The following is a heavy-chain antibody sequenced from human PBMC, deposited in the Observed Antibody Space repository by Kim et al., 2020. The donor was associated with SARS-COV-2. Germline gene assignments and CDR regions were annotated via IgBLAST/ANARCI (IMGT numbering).Heavy chain of an antibody. CDR2: INPSGGST. V-gene: IGHV1-46*01. CDR1: GYTFTSYY. CDR3: ATEVRGYSYGLNYYYYGMDV. J-gene: IGHJ6*02. Sequence: ASVKVSCKASGYTFTSYYMHWVRQAPGQGLEWMGIINPSGGSTSYAQKFQGRVTMTRDTSTSTVYMELSSLRSEDTAVYYCATEVRGYSYGLNYYYYGMDVWGQGTTVTVSS. D-gene: IGHD5-18*01.